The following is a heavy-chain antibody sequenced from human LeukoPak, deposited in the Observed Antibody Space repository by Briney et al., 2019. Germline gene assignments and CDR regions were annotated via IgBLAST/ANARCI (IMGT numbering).Heavy chain of an antibody. CDR3: ARDLKYSSSWYYFDY. Sequence: PGGSLRLSCATSGFTFSSYGMHWVRQVPGKGLEWVAVISNDGSNIQYGDSAKGRFTISRDNSKNTVFLHMNSLRSEDTAVYYCARDLKYSSSWYYFDYWGQGTLVTVSS. J-gene: IGHJ4*02. CDR2: ISNDGSNI. V-gene: IGHV3-30*03. D-gene: IGHD6-13*01. CDR1: GFTFSSYG.